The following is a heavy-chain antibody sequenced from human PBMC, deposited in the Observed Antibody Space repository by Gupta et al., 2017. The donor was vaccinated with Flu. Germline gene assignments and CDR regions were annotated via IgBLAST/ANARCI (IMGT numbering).Heavy chain of an antibody. D-gene: IGHD6-13*01. CDR3: TTDHVDDRRAAAGTYYY. J-gene: IGHJ4*02. CDR1: GFTFSNAW. V-gene: IGHV3-15*01. CDR2: IKSKTDGGTT. Sequence: EVQLVESGGGLVKPGGSLRLSCAASGFTFSNAWMSWVRQAPGKGLEWVGRIKSKTDGGTTDYAAPVKGRFTISRDDSKNTLYLQMNSLKTEDTAVYYCTTDHVDDRRAAAGTYYYWGQGTLVTVSS.